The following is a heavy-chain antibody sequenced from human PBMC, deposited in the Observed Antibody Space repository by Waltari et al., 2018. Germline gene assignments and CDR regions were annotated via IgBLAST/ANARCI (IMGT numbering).Heavy chain of an antibody. CDR1: GGSFSGYY. D-gene: IGHD3-3*01. CDR2: INHSGST. Sequence: QVQLQQWGAGLLKPSETLSLTCAVYGGSFSGYYWSWIRQPPGKGLEWIGEINHSGSTNYNPSLKSRFTISVDTSKNQFSLKLSSVTAADTAVYYCAIRRFPLITIFGVVRDPYNLFDPWGQGTLVTVSS. J-gene: IGHJ5*02. V-gene: IGHV4-34*01. CDR3: AIRRFPLITIFGVVRDPYNLFDP.